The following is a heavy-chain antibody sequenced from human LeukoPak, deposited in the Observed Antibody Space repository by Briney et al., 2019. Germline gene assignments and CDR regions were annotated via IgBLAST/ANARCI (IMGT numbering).Heavy chain of an antibody. CDR1: GFTFSSYW. V-gene: IGHV3-74*01. CDR3: ARDLSQPDFWSGYYSLDYYYGMDV. J-gene: IGHJ6*02. D-gene: IGHD3-3*01. CDR2: INSDGSST. Sequence: GGSLRLSCAASGFTFSSYWMHWVRQAPGKGLVWVSRINSDGSSTSYADSVKGRFTISRDNAKNTLYLQMNSLRAEDTAVYYCARDLSQPDFWSGYYSLDYYYGMDVWGQGTTVTVSS.